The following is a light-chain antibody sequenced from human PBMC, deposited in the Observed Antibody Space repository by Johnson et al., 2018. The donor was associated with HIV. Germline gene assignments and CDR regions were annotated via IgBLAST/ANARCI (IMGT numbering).Light chain of an antibody. J-gene: IGLJ1*01. CDR1: NSNIGNNY. Sequence: QSILTQPPSVSAAPGQKVTISCSGSNSNIGNNYVSWYQQVPGTAPKLLIYDNNKRPSGIPDRFSGSKSGTSATLGITGLQTGDEADYYCGTWDSSLSVYVFGTGTTITVL. V-gene: IGLV1-51*01. CDR2: DNN. CDR3: GTWDSSLSVYV.